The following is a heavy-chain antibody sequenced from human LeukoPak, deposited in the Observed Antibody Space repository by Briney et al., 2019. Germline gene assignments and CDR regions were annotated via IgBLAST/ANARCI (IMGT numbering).Heavy chain of an antibody. D-gene: IGHD6-25*01. CDR3: ARTRLTPYYYYYGMDV. V-gene: IGHV4-39*07. CDR2: IYYSGST. CDR1: GGSISSSSYY. Sequence: RTSETLSLTCTVSGGSISSSSYYWGWIRQPPGKGLEWIGSIYYSGSTYYNPSLKSRVTISVDTSKNQFSLKLSSVTAADTAVYYCARTRLTPYYYYYGMDVWGQGTTVTVSS. J-gene: IGHJ6*02.